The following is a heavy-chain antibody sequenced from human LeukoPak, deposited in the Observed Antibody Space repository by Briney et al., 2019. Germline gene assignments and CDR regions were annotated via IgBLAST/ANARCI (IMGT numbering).Heavy chain of an antibody. D-gene: IGHD2-15*01. CDR1: GGSVSSGSYY. V-gene: IGHV4-31*03. CDR3: ARGEDCSGGSCFYRYDPKNWFDP. J-gene: IGHJ5*02. Sequence: PSETLSLTCTVSGGSVSSGSYYWSWIRQHPGKGLEWIGYIYYSGSTYYNPSLKSRVTISVDTSKNQFSLKLSSVTAADTAVYYCARGEDCSGGSCFYRYDPKNWFDPWGQGTLVTVSS. CDR2: IYYSGST.